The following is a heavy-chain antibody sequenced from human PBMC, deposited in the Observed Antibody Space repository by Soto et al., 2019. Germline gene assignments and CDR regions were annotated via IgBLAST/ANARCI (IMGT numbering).Heavy chain of an antibody. CDR3: ARSLVVVPAARYYYYGMDV. CDR1: GGTFSSYA. J-gene: IGHJ6*02. CDR2: IIPIFGTA. D-gene: IGHD2-2*01. V-gene: IGHV1-69*13. Sequence: SVKVSCKASGGTFSSYAISWVRQAPGQGLEWMGGIIPIFGTANYAQKFQGRVTITADESTSTAYMELSSLRSEDTAVYYCARSLVVVPAARYYYYGMDVWGQGTTVTVSS.